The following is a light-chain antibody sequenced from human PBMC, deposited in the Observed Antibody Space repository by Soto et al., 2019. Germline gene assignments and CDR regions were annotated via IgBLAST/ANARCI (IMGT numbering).Light chain of an antibody. CDR1: QSVGRN. Sequence: EIVMTQSPATLSVSPGERATLSCRASQSVGRNLAWYQQKPGQAPRLLIYGASTWATGIPARFSGSGSGTEFPLTIRSLQSEDFAIYSCQQYNHWPPLTFGGGTKVEIK. CDR2: GAS. V-gene: IGKV3-15*01. CDR3: QQYNHWPPLT. J-gene: IGKJ4*01.